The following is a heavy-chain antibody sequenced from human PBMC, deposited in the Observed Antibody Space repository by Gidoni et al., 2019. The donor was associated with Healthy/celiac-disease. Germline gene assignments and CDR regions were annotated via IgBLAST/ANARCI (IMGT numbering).Heavy chain of an antibody. CDR3: ARDSSGGEYAFDI. D-gene: IGHD2-15*01. CDR2: IDSGGST. Sequence: EVQLVESGGGLIQPGGSLRLSCAASGFTVSSNYMSWVRQAPGKGLEWVSVIDSGGSTYYADSVKGRFTISRDNSKNTLYLQMNSLRAEDTAVYYCARDSSGGEYAFDIWGQGTMVTVSS. CDR1: GFTVSSNY. J-gene: IGHJ3*02. V-gene: IGHV3-53*01.